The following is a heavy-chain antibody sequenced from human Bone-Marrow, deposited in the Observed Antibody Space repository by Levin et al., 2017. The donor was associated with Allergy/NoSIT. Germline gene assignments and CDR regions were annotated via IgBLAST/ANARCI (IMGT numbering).Heavy chain of an antibody. CDR1: GFSISDNY. CDR2: IFTGGSR. J-gene: IGHJ5*02. CDR3: ARGLGWNKNWFDP. Sequence: GGSLRLSCAASGFSISDNYMNWVRQAPGKGLEWVAVIFTGGSRFHADSVKGRFSISRDESQNTVYLEMNSLRVEDTDMYHCARGLGWNKNWFDPWGQGTLVTVSS. V-gene: IGHV3-53*01. D-gene: IGHD1/OR15-1a*01.